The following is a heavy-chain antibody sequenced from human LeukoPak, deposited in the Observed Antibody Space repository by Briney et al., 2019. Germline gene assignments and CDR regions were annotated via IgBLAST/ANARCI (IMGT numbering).Heavy chain of an antibody. CDR3: ARDVGGSLDY. D-gene: IGHD1-26*01. Sequence: QPGGSLRLSCAASGLTVSNNYMRWVRQAPGKGLEWVANIKGDESAKHQADSVKGRFTIFRDNAQNSVYLQMNSLRADDTAVYYCARDVGGSLDYWGRGTLVTVSS. J-gene: IGHJ4*02. CDR2: IKGDESAK. V-gene: IGHV3-7*01. CDR1: GLTVSNNY.